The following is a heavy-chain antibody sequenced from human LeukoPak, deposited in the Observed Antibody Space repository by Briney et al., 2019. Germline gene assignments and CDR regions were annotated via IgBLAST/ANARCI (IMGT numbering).Heavy chain of an antibody. Sequence: SQTLSLTCTVSGGSISSGGYYWSWIRQPPGKGLEWIGYIYYSGSTNYNPSLKSRVTISVDTSKNQFSLKLSSVTAADTAVYYCARKDYYGSGSNHYFDYWGQGILVTVSS. CDR3: ARKDYYGSGSNHYFDY. CDR2: IYYSGST. CDR1: GGSISSGGYY. J-gene: IGHJ4*02. V-gene: IGHV4-61*08. D-gene: IGHD3-10*01.